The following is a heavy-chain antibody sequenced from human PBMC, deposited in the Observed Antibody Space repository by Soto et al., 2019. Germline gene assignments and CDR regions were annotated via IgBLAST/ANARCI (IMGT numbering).Heavy chain of an antibody. D-gene: IGHD3-22*01. CDR3: ARRYDSSGYYSLNWFDP. CDR1: GYSFTSYW. V-gene: IGHV5-51*01. Sequence: PGESLKISCKGSGYSFTSYWIGWVRQMPGKGLEWMGILYPGDSDTRYSPSFQGQVTISADKSISTAYLQWSSLKASDTAMYYCARRYDSSGYYSLNWFDPWGQGTLVTVSS. J-gene: IGHJ5*02. CDR2: LYPGDSDT.